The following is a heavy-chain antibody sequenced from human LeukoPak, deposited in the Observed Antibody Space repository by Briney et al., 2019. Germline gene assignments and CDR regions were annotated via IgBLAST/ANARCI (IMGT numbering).Heavy chain of an antibody. CDR2: FDPEDGET. V-gene: IGHV1-24*01. CDR1: GYTLTELS. Sequence: ASVKVSCKVSGYTLTELSMHWVRQAPGKGLEWMGGFDPEDGETIYAQKFQGRVTITADKSTSTAYMELSSLRSEDTAVYYCARDLGSSWSDYWGQGTLVTVSS. D-gene: IGHD6-13*01. J-gene: IGHJ4*02. CDR3: ARDLGSSWSDY.